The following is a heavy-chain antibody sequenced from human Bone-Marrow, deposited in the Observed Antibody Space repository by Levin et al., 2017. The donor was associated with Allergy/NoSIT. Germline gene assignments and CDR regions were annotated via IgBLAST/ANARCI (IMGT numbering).Heavy chain of an antibody. D-gene: IGHD3-10*01. CDR2: IYYSGSS. V-gene: IGHV4-31*03. Sequence: SQTLSLTCTVSGVSMQSGGYYWSWIRQHPGKGLEWIGYIYYSGSSFYNPSLQSRVTISVDTSKTQFSLRLSSLTAADTAVYYCARERGGAEGRDVWGQGTTVTVSS. CDR3: ARERGGAEGRDV. CDR1: GVSMQSGGYY. J-gene: IGHJ6*01.